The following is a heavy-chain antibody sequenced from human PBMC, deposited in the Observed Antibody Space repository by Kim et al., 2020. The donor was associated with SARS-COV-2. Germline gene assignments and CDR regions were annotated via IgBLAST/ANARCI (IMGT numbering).Heavy chain of an antibody. V-gene: IGHV3-30*04. Sequence: GSLRLSCAASGFTFSSYAMHWVRQAPGKGLEWVAVISYDGSNKYYADSVKGRFTISRDNSKNTLYLQMNSLRAEDTAVYYCAREHNGWYFDYWGQGTLV. D-gene: IGHD2-8*01. CDR1: GFTFSSYA. CDR3: AREHNGWYFDY. J-gene: IGHJ4*02. CDR2: ISYDGSNK.